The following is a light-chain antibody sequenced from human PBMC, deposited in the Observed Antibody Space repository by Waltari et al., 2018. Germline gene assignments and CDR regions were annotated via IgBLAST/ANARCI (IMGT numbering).Light chain of an antibody. CDR2: WAS. J-gene: IGKJ3*01. V-gene: IGKV4-1*01. CDR1: QSLLYAPNNKNY. CDR3: HQYYDMPST. Sequence: IVLTQSPDSLAVSLGERATINCKSSQSLLYAPNNKNYLAWYQQKPGQPPKMLIYWASSRDSSLPDRCTGSGSGIYFTRTITSRQADDVSVYYCHQYYDMPSTFGHGTKVHIK.